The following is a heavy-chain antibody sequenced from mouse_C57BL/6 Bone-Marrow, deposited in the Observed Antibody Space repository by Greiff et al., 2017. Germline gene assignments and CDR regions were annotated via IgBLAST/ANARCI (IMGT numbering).Heavy chain of an antibody. J-gene: IGHJ1*03. Sequence: QVQLKQSGPELVKPGASVELSCKASGYTFTSYDINWVKQRPGQGLEWIGWIYPRDGSTKYNEKFKGKATLTVDTSSSTAYMELHSLTSEDSAVYFCARDYGSSYWYFDVWGTGTTVTVSS. CDR2: IYPRDGST. CDR3: ARDYGSSYWYFDV. V-gene: IGHV1-85*01. CDR1: GYTFTSYD. D-gene: IGHD1-1*01.